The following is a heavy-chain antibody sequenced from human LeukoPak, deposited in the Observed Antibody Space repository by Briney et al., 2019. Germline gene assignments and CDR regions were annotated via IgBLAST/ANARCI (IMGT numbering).Heavy chain of an antibody. CDR2: IKQDGSEK. Sequence: GGSLRLSCAVSGFSVSGYWMTWVRQAPGKGLEWVANIKQDGSEKNYVDSVKGRFTISRDNAKNSLYLQMNSLRVKDTAVYYCSREWKGVITAAGIRTEGEYWGQGTLVAVSS. CDR1: GFSVSGYW. V-gene: IGHV3-7*01. D-gene: IGHD6-13*01. J-gene: IGHJ4*02. CDR3: SREWKGVITAAGIRTEGEY.